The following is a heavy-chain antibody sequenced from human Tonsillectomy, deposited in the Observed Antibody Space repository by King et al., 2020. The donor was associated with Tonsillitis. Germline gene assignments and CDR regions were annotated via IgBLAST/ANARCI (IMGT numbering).Heavy chain of an antibody. Sequence: VQLVESGGGVVQPGRSLRLSCAASGFTFKKYAMHWVRQAPGKGLEWVAVISYDGSTKYYADSVKGRFAISRDNSKNTLYLQMNTLRAYDTAVYYCSITRSYVDFWSAWGDIEYWGQGTLVTVSS. CDR1: GFTFKKYA. J-gene: IGHJ4*02. V-gene: IGHV3-30*09. D-gene: IGHD3-3*01. CDR3: SITRSYVDFWSAWGDIEY. CDR2: ISYDGSTK.